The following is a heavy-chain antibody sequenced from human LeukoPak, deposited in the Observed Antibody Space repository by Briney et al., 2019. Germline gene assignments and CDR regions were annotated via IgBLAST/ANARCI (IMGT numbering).Heavy chain of an antibody. D-gene: IGHD3-10*02. V-gene: IGHV3-48*03. CDR1: GFTFSSYE. Sequence: GGSLRLSCAASGFTFSSYELNWVRQAPGEGLEWVSYISSSGSTIYYAVSVKGRFTISRHNAKDSVYLQMNSLRDDDMAVYYCAQFVITMIGGVWGEGTAVTISA. CDR3: AQFVITMIGGV. CDR2: ISSSGSTI. J-gene: IGHJ6*04.